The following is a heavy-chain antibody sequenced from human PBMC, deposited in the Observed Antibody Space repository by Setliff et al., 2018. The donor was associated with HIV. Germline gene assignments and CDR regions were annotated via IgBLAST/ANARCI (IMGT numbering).Heavy chain of an antibody. D-gene: IGHD3-22*01. CDR3: ARIPNHSSGFDY. CDR2: IVPILGIA. J-gene: IGHJ4*02. Sequence: GASVKVSCKASGGTFTNSAIGWVRQAPGQGLEWMGAIVPILGIANSAQKFQGRVTITTDESTNTAYMELSSLRSEDTAVYYCARIPNHSSGFDYWGQGTPVTVSS. V-gene: IGHV1-69*10. CDR1: GGTFTNSA.